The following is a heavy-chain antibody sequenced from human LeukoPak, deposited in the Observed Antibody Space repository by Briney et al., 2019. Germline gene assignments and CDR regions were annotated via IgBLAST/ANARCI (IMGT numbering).Heavy chain of an antibody. CDR1: GYTFTGYY. V-gene: IGHV1-2*02. Sequence: WASVKVSCKASGYTFTGYYMHWVRQAPRQGVEWMGWINPNSGGTNYAQKFQGRVTMTRDTSISTAYMELSRLRSHDTAVYYCARGSSSWSRGNWFDPWGQGTLVTVSS. CDR3: ARGSSSWSRGNWFDP. J-gene: IGHJ5*02. CDR2: INPNSGGT. D-gene: IGHD6-13*01.